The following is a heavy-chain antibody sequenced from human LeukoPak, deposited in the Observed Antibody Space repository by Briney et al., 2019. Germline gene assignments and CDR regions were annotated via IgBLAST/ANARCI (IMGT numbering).Heavy chain of an antibody. CDR3: ARGEKPYDY. V-gene: IGHV1-18*01. CDR2: INAYNGNT. CDR1: GYSFTYYV. J-gene: IGHJ4*02. D-gene: IGHD1-26*01. Sequence: ASVKVSCKTSGYSFTYYVISWVRQAPGQGLEWMGWINAYNGNTNDAQKFQGRVTMTTDTSTSTAYMELRSLRSDDTAVYYCARGEKPYDYWGQGTLVSVSS.